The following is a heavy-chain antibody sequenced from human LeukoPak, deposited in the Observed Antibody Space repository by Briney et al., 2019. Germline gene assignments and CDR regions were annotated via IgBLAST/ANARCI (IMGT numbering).Heavy chain of an antibody. D-gene: IGHD5-12*01. Sequence: ASVKVSCKASGYTFTSYGISWVRQAPGQGLEWMGWISAYNGNTNFAQKLQGRVTMTTDTSTSTAYMELRSLRSDDTAVYYCASTNSGYDSDWFDPWGQGTLVTVSS. J-gene: IGHJ5*02. V-gene: IGHV1-18*01. CDR3: ASTNSGYDSDWFDP. CDR2: ISAYNGNT. CDR1: GYTFTSYG.